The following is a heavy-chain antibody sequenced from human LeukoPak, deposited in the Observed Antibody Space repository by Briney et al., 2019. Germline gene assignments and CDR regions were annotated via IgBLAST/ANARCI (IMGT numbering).Heavy chain of an antibody. Sequence: GRCLRLSCAVSGFTFRGSGMHWVRQAPGKGLEWVAVIWYDGSKEYYADSLKGRFTISRDDSKNTLYLQMNTLRADDTAVYYCARDFGVGPYYFDYWGQGTLVTVSS. V-gene: IGHV3-33*01. J-gene: IGHJ4*02. CDR1: GFTFRGSG. CDR2: IWYDGSKE. D-gene: IGHD3-16*01. CDR3: ARDFGVGPYYFDY.